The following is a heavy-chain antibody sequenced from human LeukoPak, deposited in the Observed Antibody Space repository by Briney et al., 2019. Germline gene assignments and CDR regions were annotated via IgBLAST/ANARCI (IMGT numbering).Heavy chain of an antibody. CDR1: GFTFSSYG. CDR3: AREMATRLGYFDY. V-gene: IGHV3-33*01. Sequence: GRSLRLSCAASGFTFSSYGMHWVRQAPGKGLEWVAVIWYDGSNKYYADSVKGRFTISRDNSKNTLYLQMNSLRAEDTAVYYCAREMATRLGYFDYWGQGTQVTVSS. J-gene: IGHJ4*02. D-gene: IGHD5-24*01. CDR2: IWYDGSNK.